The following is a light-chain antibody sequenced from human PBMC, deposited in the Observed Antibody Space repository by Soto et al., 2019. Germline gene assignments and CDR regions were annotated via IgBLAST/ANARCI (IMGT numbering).Light chain of an antibody. CDR1: ISDIGTHNL. Sequence: QSALTQPASVSGSPGQSITISCTGTISDIGTHNLVSWYQQHPGKAPKLIIYELTERPSGVSSRFSGSKSGNTASLTISGLQPDDEADFHGCSFANSNSFPYVFGTGTKLTV. CDR3: CSFANSNSFPYV. V-gene: IGLV2-23*02. CDR2: ELT. J-gene: IGLJ1*01.